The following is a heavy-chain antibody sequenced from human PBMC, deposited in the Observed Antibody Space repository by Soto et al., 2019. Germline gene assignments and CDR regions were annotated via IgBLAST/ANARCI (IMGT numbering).Heavy chain of an antibody. J-gene: IGHJ5*02. CDR3: ARVVVVAATRNWFDP. CDR2: SYYSGST. V-gene: IGHV4-61*05. CDR1: GGSISRSRYY. D-gene: IGHD2-15*01. Sequence: PSETLSLTCTVSGGSISRSRYYWGWVRQPPGKGLEWVGNSYYSGSTHYHPALKSRVTISVDTSKNQFSLKLSSVTAADTAVYYCARVVVVAATRNWFDPWGQGTLVTVSS.